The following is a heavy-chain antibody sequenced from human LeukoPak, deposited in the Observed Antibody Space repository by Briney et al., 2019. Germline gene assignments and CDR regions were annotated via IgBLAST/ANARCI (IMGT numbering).Heavy chain of an antibody. CDR3: ARDPAYYDGFDP. Sequence: SETLSLTCTVSGDSISSGSYYWRWIRQPPGKGLEWIGSIYYSGSTYYNPSLKSRVTISVDTSKNQFSLKLSSVTAADTAVYYCARDPAYYDGFDPWGQGTLVTVSS. J-gene: IGHJ5*02. CDR1: GDSISSGSYY. D-gene: IGHD3-22*01. V-gene: IGHV4-39*07. CDR2: IYYSGST.